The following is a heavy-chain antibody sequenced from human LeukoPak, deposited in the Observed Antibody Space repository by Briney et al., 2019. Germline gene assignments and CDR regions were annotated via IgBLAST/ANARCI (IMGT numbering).Heavy chain of an antibody. CDR3: ASGRFYQLRHYYYYMNV. CDR1: GGSISSYY. Sequence: SETLSLTCTVSGGSISSYYWSWIRQPAGRGLEWIGRIYTSGSTNYNPSLKSRVTMSVDTSENQFSLKLSSVTAADTAVYYCASGRFYQLRHYYYYMNVWGKGTTVTVPS. D-gene: IGHD2-2*01. V-gene: IGHV4-4*07. CDR2: IYTSGST. J-gene: IGHJ6*03.